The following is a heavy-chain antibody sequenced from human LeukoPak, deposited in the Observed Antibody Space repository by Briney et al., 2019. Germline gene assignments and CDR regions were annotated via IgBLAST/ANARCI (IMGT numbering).Heavy chain of an antibody. CDR1: GGTFNSYT. Sequence: SVKVSCKASGGTFNSYTINWVRQAPGQGLEWMGGIIPIFATTNYAQKFQGRVTITADESTSTAYMELSSLSSEDTTVYYCASGTVASMDIWGQGTMVTVSS. CDR2: IIPIFATT. D-gene: IGHD5-12*01. J-gene: IGHJ3*02. CDR3: ASGTVASMDI. V-gene: IGHV1-69*13.